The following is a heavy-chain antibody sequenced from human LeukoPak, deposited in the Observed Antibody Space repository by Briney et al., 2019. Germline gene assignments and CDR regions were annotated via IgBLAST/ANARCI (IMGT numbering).Heavy chain of an antibody. V-gene: IGHV1-8*03. Sequence: GASVKVSCKASGYTFTSYDINWVRQATGQGLEWMGCMNPNSGNTGYAQKFQARVTITRNTSLSTAYMELSSLRSEDTAVYYCARSLGTNYDFWVHVYWFDPWGQGTLVTVSS. CDR3: ARSLGTNYDFWVHVYWFDP. CDR1: GYTFTSYD. J-gene: IGHJ5*02. D-gene: IGHD3-3*01. CDR2: MNPNSGNT.